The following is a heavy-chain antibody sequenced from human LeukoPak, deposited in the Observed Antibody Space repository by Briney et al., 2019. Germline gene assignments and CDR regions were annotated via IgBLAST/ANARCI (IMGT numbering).Heavy chain of an antibody. V-gene: IGHV4-59*01. Sequence: PSETLSLTCTVSGGSISSYYWSWIRQPPGKGLEWIGYIYYSGSTNYNPSLKSRVTISVDSSKNQFSLKLSSVTAADTAVYYCARGRPHFYYMDVWGKGTTVTVSS. CDR2: IYYSGST. CDR1: GGSISSYY. J-gene: IGHJ6*03. CDR3: ARGRPHFYYMDV. D-gene: IGHD3-3*02.